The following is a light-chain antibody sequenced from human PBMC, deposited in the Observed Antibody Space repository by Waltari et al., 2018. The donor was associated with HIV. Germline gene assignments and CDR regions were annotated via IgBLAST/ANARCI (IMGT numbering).Light chain of an antibody. CDR2: EGS. CDR1: SSDVGSYNR. J-gene: IGLJ2*01. V-gene: IGLV2-18*02. Sequence: QSALTQPPSVSGSPGQSVTISCTGSSSDVGSYNRVSWYQQPPGTAPKLMIYEGSNRPSGVPDRFSGSKSGNTASLIISGLQAEDEADYYCSSYTSSNLVFGGGTKLTVL. CDR3: SSYTSSNLV.